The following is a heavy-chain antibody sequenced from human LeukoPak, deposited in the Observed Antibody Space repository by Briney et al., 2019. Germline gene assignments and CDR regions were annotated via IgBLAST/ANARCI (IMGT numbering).Heavy chain of an antibody. Sequence: PSETLSLTCTVSGGSISSYYWSWIRQPAGKGLEWIGRSGSTNYNPSLKSRVTMSVDASKNQFSLKLSSVTAADTAVYYCARDRNFGGDYRIHFDYWGQGTLVTVSS. V-gene: IGHV4-4*07. CDR1: GGSISSYY. J-gene: IGHJ4*02. CDR3: ARDRNFGGDYRIHFDY. CDR2: SGST. D-gene: IGHD2-21*02.